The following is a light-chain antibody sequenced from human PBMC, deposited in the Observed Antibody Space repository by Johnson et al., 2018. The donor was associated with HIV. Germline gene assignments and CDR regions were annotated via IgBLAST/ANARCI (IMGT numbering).Light chain of an antibody. J-gene: IGLJ1*01. CDR3: GTWDSSLSAYV. CDR2: ESN. CDR1: SSNIGKNS. Sequence: QSVLTQPPSVSAAPGQKVTIPCSGSSSNIGKNSVSWYQQLPGTAPKLLIYESNKRPSGIPDRFSGSKSGTSATLGITGLQTGDEADYYCGTWDSSLSAYVVATGTKVTVL. V-gene: IGLV1-51*02.